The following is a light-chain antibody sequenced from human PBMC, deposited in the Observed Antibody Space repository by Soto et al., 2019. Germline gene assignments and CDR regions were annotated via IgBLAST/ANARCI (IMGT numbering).Light chain of an antibody. CDR3: QQYKSYSPT. CDR2: HAS. V-gene: IGKV1-5*01. CDR1: ESISSW. Sequence: DIQMTQSPSSLSASVGDRVTITCRASESISSWLAWYQQKPGKAPRLLIHHASSLERGVPSRISGSGSGTEFTLSISNLQPEDVAIYYCQQYKSYSPTFGQGTKVDI. J-gene: IGKJ1*01.